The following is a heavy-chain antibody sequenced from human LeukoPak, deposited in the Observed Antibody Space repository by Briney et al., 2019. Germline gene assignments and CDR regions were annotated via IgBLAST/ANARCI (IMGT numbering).Heavy chain of an antibody. V-gene: IGHV4-34*01. Sequence: SETLSLTCAVYGGSFSGYYWSWIRQPPGKGLEWIGEINHSGNTNYNPSLKSRVTISVDTPKNQFSLQLSSVTAADTAVYYCARGRGVRGVITRYYYYIDVWGKGTTVTVSS. CDR2: INHSGNT. J-gene: IGHJ6*03. CDR3: ARGRGVRGVITRYYYYIDV. CDR1: GGSFSGYY. D-gene: IGHD3-10*01.